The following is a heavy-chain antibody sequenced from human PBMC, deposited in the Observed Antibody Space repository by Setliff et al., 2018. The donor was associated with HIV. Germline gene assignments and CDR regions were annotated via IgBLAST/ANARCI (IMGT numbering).Heavy chain of an antibody. D-gene: IGHD1-26*01. Sequence: ASVKVSCKASGYTFSTYAIHWVRQAPGQRLEWMGWINAGNGITKYSQKLQGRVTFTRDTFASTAYMELSSLRSEDTAVYYCARPVGAMGFDPWGQGTLGTVSS. J-gene: IGHJ5*02. CDR3: ARPVGAMGFDP. CDR2: INAGNGIT. V-gene: IGHV1-3*01. CDR1: GYTFSTYA.